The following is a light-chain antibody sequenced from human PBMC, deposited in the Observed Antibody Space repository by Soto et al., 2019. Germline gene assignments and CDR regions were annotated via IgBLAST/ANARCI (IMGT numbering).Light chain of an antibody. J-gene: IGKJ4*01. CDR1: QSISSY. Sequence: DIQMTQSPSSLSASVGDRVTITCRASQSISSYLNWYQHKPGKAPRLLIYAASSLQSGVPSRFSGGGSGTDFTLTISSLQPEDFATYYCQQSYSTPPVTFGGGTKVEIK. CDR2: AAS. V-gene: IGKV1-39*01. CDR3: QQSYSTPPVT.